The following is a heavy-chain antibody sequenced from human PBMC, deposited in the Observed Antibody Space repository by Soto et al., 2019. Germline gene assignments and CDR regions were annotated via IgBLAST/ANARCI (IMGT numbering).Heavy chain of an antibody. J-gene: IGHJ3*02. V-gene: IGHV3-9*01. CDR3: ARQGAGDHVAGGPGDAFDI. CDR1: GFTFDDHA. CDR2: ISWNSGSI. Sequence: EVQLVESGGGLVQAGRSLRLSCAASGFTFDDHAMHWVRQAPGKGLEWVSGISWNSGSIGYADSVKGRFTISRDNAKNSLYLQMNSLRAEDTALYYCARQGAGDHVAGGPGDAFDIWGQGTMVTVSS. D-gene: IGHD4-17*01.